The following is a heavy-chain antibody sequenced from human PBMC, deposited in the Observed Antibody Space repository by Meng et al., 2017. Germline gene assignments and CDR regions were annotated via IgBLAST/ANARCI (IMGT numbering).Heavy chain of an antibody. Sequence: SETLSLTCTVSNYSISSGYYWGWIRQPPGKGFEWIGSIHATGSSYHNPSLKSRVTISKDMSKDQFSLRRRSVTAADTAGYYCARVRRGRDWFDPWGQGTLVTVSS. CDR3: ARVRRGRDWFDP. CDR1: NYSISSGYY. J-gene: IGHJ5*02. V-gene: IGHV4-38-2*02. CDR2: IHATGSS.